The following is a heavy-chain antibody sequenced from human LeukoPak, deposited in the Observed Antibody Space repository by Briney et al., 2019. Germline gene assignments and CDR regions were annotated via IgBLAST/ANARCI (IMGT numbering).Heavy chain of an antibody. Sequence: GGSLRLSCAASGFTFSSYAMSWVRQAPGKGLEWVSAISGSGGSTYYADSVKGRFTISRDNSKNTLYLQMNSLRPEDTAVYFCAKDGPPVADKDFHYYLDVWGKGTTVTVYS. V-gene: IGHV3-23*01. J-gene: IGHJ6*03. CDR2: ISGSGGST. D-gene: IGHD6-19*01. CDR3: AKDGPPVADKDFHYYLDV. CDR1: GFTFSSYA.